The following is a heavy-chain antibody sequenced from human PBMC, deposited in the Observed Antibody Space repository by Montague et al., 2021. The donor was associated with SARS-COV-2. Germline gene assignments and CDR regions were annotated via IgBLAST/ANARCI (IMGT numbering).Heavy chain of an antibody. V-gene: IGHV1-69*13. Sequence: SVKVSCKAYGRFFNNFAVNWVRQAPGQGLEWMGGITPVFGTAKYAQKFQGRVTVTADESTSTAFMEVRSLRSEDTAVYYCARGRDIVLDPSDTDPFDLWGQGTMVTVSS. CDR3: ARGRDIVLDPSDTDPFDL. CDR1: GRFFNNFA. D-gene: IGHD2-8*01. CDR2: ITPVFGTA. J-gene: IGHJ3*01.